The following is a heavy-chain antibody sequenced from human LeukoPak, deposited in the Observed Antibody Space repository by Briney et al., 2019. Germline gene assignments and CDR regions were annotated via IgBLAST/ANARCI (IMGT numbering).Heavy chain of an antibody. V-gene: IGHV3-30*01. D-gene: IGHD3-10*01. Sequence: GGSLRLSCAASGFTFSSYAMHWVRQAPGKGLEWVAVISYDGSNKYYADSVKGRFTISRDSSKNTLYLQMNSLRAEDTAVYYCARDGEATMVRGVIIMYYYYMDVWGKGTTVTVSS. J-gene: IGHJ6*03. CDR2: ISYDGSNK. CDR3: ARDGEATMVRGVIIMYYYYMDV. CDR1: GFTFSSYA.